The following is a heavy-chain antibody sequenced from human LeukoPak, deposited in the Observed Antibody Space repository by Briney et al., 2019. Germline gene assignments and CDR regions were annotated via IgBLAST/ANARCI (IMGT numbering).Heavy chain of an antibody. D-gene: IGHD6-13*01. CDR2: IIPIFGTA. V-gene: IGHV1-69*13. CDR3: ARDLAAAGSTHPGFDP. CDR1: GGTFGSYA. Sequence: ASVKVSCKASGGTFGSYAISWVRQAPGQGLEWMGGIIPIFGTANYAQKFQGRVTITADESTSTAYMELSSLRSEDTAVYYCARDLAAAGSTHPGFDPWGQGTLVTVSS. J-gene: IGHJ5*02.